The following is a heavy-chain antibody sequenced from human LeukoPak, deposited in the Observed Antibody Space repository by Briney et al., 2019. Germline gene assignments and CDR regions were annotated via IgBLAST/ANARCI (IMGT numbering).Heavy chain of an antibody. Sequence: ASETLSLTCTVSGGSISSYYWSWIRQPPGKGLEWIGYIYYSGSTNYNPSLKSRVTISVDTSKNQFSLKLSSVTAADTVVYYCARVEMATITIDYWGQGTLVTVSS. D-gene: IGHD5-24*01. V-gene: IGHV4-59*01. CDR2: IYYSGST. CDR1: GGSISSYY. CDR3: ARVEMATITIDY. J-gene: IGHJ4*02.